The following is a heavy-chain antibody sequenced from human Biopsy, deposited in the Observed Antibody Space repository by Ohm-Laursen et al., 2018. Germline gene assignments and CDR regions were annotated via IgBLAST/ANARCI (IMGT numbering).Heavy chain of an antibody. CDR2: ISGSSNNI. CDR1: GFKFDDYG. CDR3: TKRRTAVRPFDS. V-gene: IGHV3-9*01. D-gene: IGHD6-25*01. Sequence: SSLRLSCAASGFKFDDYGMHWVRQAPGKGLEWVSGISGSSNNIIYADSVRGRFTISRDNAKNSLYLEMNSLRSEDTAFYYCTKRRTAVRPFDSWGHGTLVTVSS. J-gene: IGHJ4*01.